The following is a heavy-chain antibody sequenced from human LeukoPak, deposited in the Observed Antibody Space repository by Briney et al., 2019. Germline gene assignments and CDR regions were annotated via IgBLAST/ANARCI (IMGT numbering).Heavy chain of an antibody. CDR1: GFTFSSYA. CDR2: TSGSGGST. V-gene: IGHV3-23*01. CDR3: AKGYDFWSGYLDV. J-gene: IGHJ6*04. D-gene: IGHD3-3*01. Sequence: GGALRLSCAASGFTFSSYAMSWVRQAPGKGLEWVSATSGSGGSTYYADSVKGRFTISRDNSKNTLYLQMNSLRAEDTAVYYCAKGYDFWSGYLDVWGKGTTVTVSS.